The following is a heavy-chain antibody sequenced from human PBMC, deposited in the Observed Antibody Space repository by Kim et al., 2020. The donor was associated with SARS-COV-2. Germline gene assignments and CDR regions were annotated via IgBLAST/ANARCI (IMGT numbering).Heavy chain of an antibody. CDR3: ARHEVTVTLRGGFDY. J-gene: IGHJ4*02. Sequence: DSVKVRLHISRDNAKNSLYLQMNSLRAEDTALYYCARHEVTVTLRGGFDYWGQGTLVTVSS. V-gene: IGHV3-20*03. D-gene: IGHD4-17*01.